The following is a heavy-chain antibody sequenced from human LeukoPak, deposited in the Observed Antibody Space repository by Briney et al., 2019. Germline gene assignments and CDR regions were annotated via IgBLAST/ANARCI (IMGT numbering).Heavy chain of an antibody. CDR3: AKNRGAGSHYYYHMNV. Sequence: PGGSLRLSCAASGFSITSYAMHWVRQAPGKGLEWVALISYDGSNKYYADSVKGRFTISRDNSKNTLYLQLNSLRVEDTAVYYCAKNRGAGSHYYYHMNVWGKGTTVTVSS. CDR2: ISYDGSNK. V-gene: IGHV3-30*18. CDR1: GFSITSYA. D-gene: IGHD1-26*01. J-gene: IGHJ6*03.